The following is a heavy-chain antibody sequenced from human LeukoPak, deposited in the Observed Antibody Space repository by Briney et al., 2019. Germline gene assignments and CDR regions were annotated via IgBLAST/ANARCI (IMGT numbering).Heavy chain of an antibody. CDR1: GYTFTGYY. V-gene: IGHV1-2*02. D-gene: IGHD3-3*01. Sequence: GASVKVPCKASGYTFTGYYMHWVRQAPGQGLEWMGWINPNSGGTNYAQKFQGRVTMTRDTSISTAYMELSRLRSDDTAVYYCARDFWSGSAHFDYWGQGTLVTVSS. J-gene: IGHJ4*02. CDR3: ARDFWSGSAHFDY. CDR2: INPNSGGT.